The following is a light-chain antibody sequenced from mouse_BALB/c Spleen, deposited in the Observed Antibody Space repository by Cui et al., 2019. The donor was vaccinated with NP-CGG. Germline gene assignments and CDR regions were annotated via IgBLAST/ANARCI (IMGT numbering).Light chain of an antibody. V-gene: IGLV1*01. J-gene: IGLJ1*01. CDR1: TGAVTTSNY. CDR3: ALWYSNHWV. CDR2: GTN. Sequence: QAVVTQQSAATTSPGEIATRTCRSSTGAVTTSNYANWVQEKPDHLFTGLVGGTNNRAPGVPARFSGSLIGDKAALTITGARTEDEEIYFCALWYSNHWVFGGGTKLTVL.